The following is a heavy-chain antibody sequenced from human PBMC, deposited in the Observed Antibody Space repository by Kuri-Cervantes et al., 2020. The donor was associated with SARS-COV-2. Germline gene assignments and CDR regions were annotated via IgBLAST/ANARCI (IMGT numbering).Heavy chain of an antibody. V-gene: IGHV3-66*01. CDR1: GFTVSSNY. J-gene: IGHJ6*03. D-gene: IGHD2-21*01. CDR3: ARVAGEGPIYYYYMDV. Sequence: ETLSLTCAASGFTVSSNYMSWVRQAPGKGLEWVSVIYSGGSTYYADSVKGRFTVSRDSAKSSLYLQMNSLRGEDTAVYYCARVAGEGPIYYYYMDVWGKGTTVTVSS. CDR2: IYSGGST.